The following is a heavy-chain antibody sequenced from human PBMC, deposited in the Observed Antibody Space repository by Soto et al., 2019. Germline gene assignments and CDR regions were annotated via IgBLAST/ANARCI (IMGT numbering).Heavy chain of an antibody. Sequence: GGSLRLSCAASGFTFSSYAMNWVRQAPGKGLEYVSAISSNGGSTYYANSVKGRFTIARDNSKNKLYLQMGSLRAEDMAVYDCARELVVYSFDIWGQGTMVTVSS. D-gene: IGHD2-8*02. J-gene: IGHJ3*02. CDR3: ARELVVYSFDI. CDR1: GFTFSSYA. CDR2: ISSNGGST. V-gene: IGHV3-64*01.